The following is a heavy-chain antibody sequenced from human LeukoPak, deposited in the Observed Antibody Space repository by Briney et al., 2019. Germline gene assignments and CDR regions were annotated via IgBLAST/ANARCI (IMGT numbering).Heavy chain of an antibody. Sequence: GASVKVSCKASGGTFSSYAISWVRQAPGQGLEWMGRIIPILGIANYAQKFQGRVTITADKSTSTAYMELSSLRSEDTAVYYCAREGLYSDYSGYWGQGTLVTVSS. CDR2: IIPILGIA. CDR3: AREGLYSDYSGY. J-gene: IGHJ4*02. CDR1: GGTFSSYA. V-gene: IGHV1-69*04. D-gene: IGHD4-11*01.